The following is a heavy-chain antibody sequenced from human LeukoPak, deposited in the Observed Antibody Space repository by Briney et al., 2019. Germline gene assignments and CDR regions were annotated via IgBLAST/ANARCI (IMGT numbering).Heavy chain of an antibody. V-gene: IGHV4-59*01. D-gene: IGHD1-26*01. J-gene: IGHJ4*02. CDR1: GGSISNNY. CDR2: FHDSEST. CDR3: ARGDPSGRPGIAFDY. Sequence: SETLSLTCTVSGGSISNNYWSCIRQPPGKGREWIGHFHDSESTNYNPSLKSRVTISVDTSKNQFSLKLSSVTAADTAVYYCARGDPSGRPGIAFDYWGQGTLVTVSS.